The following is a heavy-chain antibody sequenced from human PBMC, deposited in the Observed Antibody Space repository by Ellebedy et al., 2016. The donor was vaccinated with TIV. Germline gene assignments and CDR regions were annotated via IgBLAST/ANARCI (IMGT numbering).Heavy chain of an antibody. Sequence: GESLKISXAASGFTFSTHDMSWVRQAPGKGLEWVSAMNPSGGSVNYADSVKGRFTISRDNSKNTLFLQMDSLRPEDTALYYCGKGYAGQTRVNEYWGQGTLVTVSS. J-gene: IGHJ4*02. V-gene: IGHV3-23*01. D-gene: IGHD2-2*01. CDR3: GKGYAGQTRVNEY. CDR2: MNPSGGSV. CDR1: GFTFSTHD.